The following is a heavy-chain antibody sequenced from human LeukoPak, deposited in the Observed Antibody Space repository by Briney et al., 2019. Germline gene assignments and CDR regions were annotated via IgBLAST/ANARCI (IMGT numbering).Heavy chain of an antibody. CDR1: GGSISTYF. D-gene: IGHD3-22*01. CDR3: ARANPYYDSSSFRDS. Sequence: SETLSLTCTVSGGSISTYFWSWIRQPPGKGLEWIGYVYYSGSTNYNPSLKSRVTILVDTSKNQFSLKLTSVTAADTAVYYCARANPYYDSSSFRDSWGQGTLVTVSS. V-gene: IGHV4-59*01. J-gene: IGHJ4*02. CDR2: VYYSGST.